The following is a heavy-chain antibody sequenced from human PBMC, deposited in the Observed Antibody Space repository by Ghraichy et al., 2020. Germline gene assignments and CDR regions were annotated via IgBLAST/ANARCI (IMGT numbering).Heavy chain of an antibody. V-gene: IGHV1-2*02. CDR3: ARSRSEGSTGRSGSYYELVY. D-gene: IGHD1-26*01. CDR2: INPNSGGT. Sequence: ASVKVSCKASGYTFTGYYMHWVRQAPGQGLEWMGWINPNSGGTNYAQKFQGRVTMTRDTPISTAYMELSRLRSDDTAVYYCARSRSEGSTGRSGSYYELVYWGQGTLVTVSS. CDR1: GYTFTGYY. J-gene: IGHJ4*02.